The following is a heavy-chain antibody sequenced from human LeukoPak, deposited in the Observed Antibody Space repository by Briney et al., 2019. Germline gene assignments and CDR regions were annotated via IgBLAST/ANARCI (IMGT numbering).Heavy chain of an antibody. J-gene: IGHJ4*02. CDR3: ARAADYYDSSGYYPDY. V-gene: IGHV1-69*13. Sequence: ASVKVSCKASGGTFSSYAISWVRQAPGQGLEWMGGIIPIFGTANYAQKFQGRVTITADESTSTAYMELSSLRSEGTAVYYCARAADYYDSSGYYPDYWGQGTLVTVSS. D-gene: IGHD3-22*01. CDR2: IIPIFGTA. CDR1: GGTFSSYA.